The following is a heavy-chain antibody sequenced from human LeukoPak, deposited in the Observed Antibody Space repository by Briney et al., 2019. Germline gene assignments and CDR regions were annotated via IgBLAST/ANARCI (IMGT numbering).Heavy chain of an antibody. CDR2: IKTKTDDGAT. CDR3: TTYVGATAY. J-gene: IGHJ4*02. D-gene: IGHD1-26*01. Sequence: GGSLRLSCAASGFTFSNARMNWVRQAPGKGLEWVGRIKTKTDDGATDYSALVKGRFTISRDDSKTTLYLQMNGLKTEDTAIYYCTTYVGATAYWGQGTLVTVSS. V-gene: IGHV3-15*01. CDR1: GFTFSNAR.